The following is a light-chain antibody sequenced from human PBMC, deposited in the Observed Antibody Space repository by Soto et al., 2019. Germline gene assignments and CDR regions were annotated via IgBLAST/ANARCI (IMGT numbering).Light chain of an antibody. CDR1: QTISSW. V-gene: IGKV1-5*03. J-gene: IGKJ1*01. Sequence: DIPMTQSPSTLSGSVGDRVTITCRASQTISSWLAWYQQKPGQAPKLLIYKASTLKSGVPSRFSGSGSGTEFTLTISSLQPDDFATYYCQHYNSYSEAFGQGNKVELK. CDR2: KAS. CDR3: QHYNSYSEA.